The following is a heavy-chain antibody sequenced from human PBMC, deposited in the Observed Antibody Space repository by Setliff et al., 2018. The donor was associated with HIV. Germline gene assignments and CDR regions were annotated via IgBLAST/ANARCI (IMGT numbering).Heavy chain of an antibody. D-gene: IGHD6-25*01. CDR1: GGSISSSNW. J-gene: IGHJ5*02. CDR2: IYHSGST. V-gene: IGHV4-4*02. CDR3: ARDLGTAVNT. Sequence: SETLSLTCAVSGGSISSSNWWSWVRQPPGKGLEWIGEIYHSGSTNYNPSLKSRVTISVGKSKNQFSLTLSSVTAVDTAVYYCARDLGTAVNTWGQGTLVTVSS.